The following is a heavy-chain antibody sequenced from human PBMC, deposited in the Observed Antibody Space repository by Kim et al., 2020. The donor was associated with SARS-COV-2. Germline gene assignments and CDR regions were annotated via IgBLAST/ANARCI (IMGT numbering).Heavy chain of an antibody. D-gene: IGHD3-10*01. Sequence: YADSVKGRFTISRDNSQNTLYLQMNSLSAEDTAVYYCARTLVLSGYYGMDVWGQGTTVTVSS. CDR3: ARTLVLSGYYGMDV. J-gene: IGHJ6*02. V-gene: IGHV3-33*01.